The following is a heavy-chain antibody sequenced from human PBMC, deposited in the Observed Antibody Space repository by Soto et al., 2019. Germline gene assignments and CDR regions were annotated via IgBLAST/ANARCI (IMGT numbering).Heavy chain of an antibody. Sequence: PSETLSLTCNVSGVSVSSGGYYWTWIRQHPGKGLEWIGYIYYSGSTYYNPSLKSRVTISVDTSKNQFSLKLSSVTAADTAVYYCAFKSIAAAGPFWDYWGEGTLVTVSS. CDR3: AFKSIAAAGPFWDY. CDR2: IYYSGST. CDR1: GVSVSSGGYY. V-gene: IGHV4-31*03. J-gene: IGHJ4*02. D-gene: IGHD6-13*01.